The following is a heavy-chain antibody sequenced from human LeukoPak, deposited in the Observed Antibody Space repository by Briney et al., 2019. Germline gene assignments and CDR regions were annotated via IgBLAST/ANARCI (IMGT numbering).Heavy chain of an antibody. J-gene: IGHJ5*02. D-gene: IGHD2-8*01. CDR1: GGTFISYA. V-gene: IGHV1-69*13. CDR2: IIPIFGTA. Sequence: SVKVSCKASGGTFISYAISWVRQAPGQGLEWMGGIIPIFGTANYAQKFQGRVTITADESTSTAYMELSSLRSEDTAVYYCARSYCTNGVCHIHDYWFDPWGQGTLVTVSS. CDR3: ARSYCTNGVCHIHDYWFDP.